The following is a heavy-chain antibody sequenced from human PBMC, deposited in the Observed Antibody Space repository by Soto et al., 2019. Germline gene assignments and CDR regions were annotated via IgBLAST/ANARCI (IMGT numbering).Heavy chain of an antibody. CDR3: ARERYQVISDGMDV. D-gene: IGHD2-2*01. J-gene: IGHJ6*02. CDR1: GYTFTGYY. CDR2: INTETGGT. Sequence: QVQLVQSGAEVKTPGASVTVSCKASGYTFTGYYVHWVREAPGQGLERMGWINTETGGTSYAQKFQGRVTLSRDKSINTADLELSRLRFDDAAVYFCARERYQVISDGMDVWGQGTTVTVS. V-gene: IGHV1-2*02.